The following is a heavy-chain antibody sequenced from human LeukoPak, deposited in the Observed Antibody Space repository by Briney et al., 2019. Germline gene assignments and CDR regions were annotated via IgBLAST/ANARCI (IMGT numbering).Heavy chain of an antibody. Sequence: GGSLRLSCAASGFTFDDYAMHWVRQAPGKGLEWVSGINWNGDITGYADSVKGRFTISRDNAKNSLYVQMNSLRVEDTALYYCARGGSVVPAAIDYYYYYYMDVWGKGTTVTVSS. V-gene: IGHV3-20*04. CDR3: ARGGSVVPAAIDYYYYYYMDV. CDR2: INWNGDIT. CDR1: GFTFDDYA. D-gene: IGHD2-2*01. J-gene: IGHJ6*03.